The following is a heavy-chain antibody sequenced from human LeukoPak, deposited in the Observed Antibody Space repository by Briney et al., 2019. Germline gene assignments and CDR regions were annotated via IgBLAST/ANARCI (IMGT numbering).Heavy chain of an antibody. D-gene: IGHD2-15*01. J-gene: IGHJ4*02. CDR1: GFTLSNHW. Sequence: GGSLRLSCAASGFTLSNHWMTWVRQVPGRGPEWVANVNRDGSETYYLASVKGRFTISKDNAKNTLYLQMNSLRAEDTAVYYCAKLHCSGGSCYFDYWGQGTLVTVSS. CDR2: VNRDGSET. CDR3: AKLHCSGGSCYFDY. V-gene: IGHV3-7*03.